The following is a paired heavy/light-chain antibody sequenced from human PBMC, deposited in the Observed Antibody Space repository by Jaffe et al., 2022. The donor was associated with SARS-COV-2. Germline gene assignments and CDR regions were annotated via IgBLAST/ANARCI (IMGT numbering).Heavy chain of an antibody. D-gene: IGHD2-15*01. CDR3: ARHVVVAAAAVDY. CDR2: VYYTGST. J-gene: IGHJ4*02. CDR1: GDAINTTTYY. Sequence: QVQLQESGPGLVKPSETLSLTCTISGDAINTTTYYWGWIRQPPGKGLEWIGTVYYTGSTYYNSSLKTRITISVDTSKIQFSLKVKSVTAADTALYYCARHVVVAAAAVDYWGQGILVTVSS. V-gene: IGHV4-39*01.
Light chain of an antibody. CDR3: QTWDSRTVV. J-gene: IGLJ2*01. CDR2: QDT. CDR1: KLGDKY. Sequence: SYDLSQAPSVSVSPGQTASITCFGDKLGDKYVSWYQQRPSQSPALILYQDTKRPSGIPERFSGSNSGNTATLTISGTQVVDEADYFCQTWDSRTVVFGGGTKLTVL. V-gene: IGLV3-1*01.